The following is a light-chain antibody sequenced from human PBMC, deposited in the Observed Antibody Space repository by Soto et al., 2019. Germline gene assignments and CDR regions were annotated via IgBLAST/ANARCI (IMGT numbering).Light chain of an antibody. CDR2: GAS. CDR3: LQYGSSPPYT. CDR1: QTVYSSD. J-gene: IGKJ2*01. Sequence: EIVLTQSPGTLSLSPGDSATLSCRASQTVYSSDLGWYQQKPGQAPRLLIYGASTRAIGIPDRFSGSGSGTDFTLTISRLEPEDFAVYYCLQYGSSPPYTFGQGTKLEIK. V-gene: IGKV3-20*01.